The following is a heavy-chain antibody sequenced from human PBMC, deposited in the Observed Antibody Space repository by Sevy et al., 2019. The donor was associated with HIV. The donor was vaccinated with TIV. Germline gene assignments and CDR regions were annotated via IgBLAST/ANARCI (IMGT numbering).Heavy chain of an antibody. Sequence: SETLSLTCAVYGGSFSGYYWSWIRQPPGKGLEWIGEINHSGSTNYNPSLKSRVTISVDTSKNRFSLKLSAVTAADTAVYYCARGRTYYDYIWGSYRENWFDPWGQGTLVTVSS. CDR3: ARGRTYYDYIWGSYRENWFDP. CDR1: GGSFSGYY. D-gene: IGHD3-16*02. J-gene: IGHJ5*02. CDR2: INHSGST. V-gene: IGHV4-34*01.